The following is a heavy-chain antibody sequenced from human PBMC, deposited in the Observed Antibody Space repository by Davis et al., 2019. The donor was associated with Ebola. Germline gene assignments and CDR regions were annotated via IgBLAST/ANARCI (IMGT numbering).Heavy chain of an antibody. CDR1: GGSISSGSYY. J-gene: IGHJ4*02. Sequence: PSETLSLTCTVSGGSISSGSYYWSWIRQPAGKGLEWIGRIYTSGSTNYNPSLKSRVTMSVDTSKNQFSLKLSSVTAADTAVYYCARAQAVAGTTFFDYWGQGTLVTVSS. D-gene: IGHD6-19*01. V-gene: IGHV4-61*02. CDR3: ARAQAVAGTTFFDY. CDR2: IYTSGST.